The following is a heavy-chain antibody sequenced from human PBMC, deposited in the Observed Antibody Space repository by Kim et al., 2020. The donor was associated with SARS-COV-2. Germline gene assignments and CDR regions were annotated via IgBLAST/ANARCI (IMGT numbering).Heavy chain of an antibody. D-gene: IGHD3-10*01. J-gene: IGHJ4*02. CDR2: I. Sequence: IYYADSVKDRFTIAIDNAKNSLYQQMSSLGTEDTAVYYLASSAPSGGFVYWGQGTLVTVSS. V-gene: IGHV3-48*03. CDR3: ASSAPSGGFVY.